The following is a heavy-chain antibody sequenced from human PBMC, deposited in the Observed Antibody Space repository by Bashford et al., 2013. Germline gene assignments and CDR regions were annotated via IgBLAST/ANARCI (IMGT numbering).Heavy chain of an antibody. CDR2: INPNRADT. Sequence: ASVKVSCKASGYTFNNFYIHWVRQAPGHGLEWMGWINPNRADTNYAQNFRGRVTMARDTSTSTAYMELTNLRSDDTAVYFCAMNQAFWSAYSRGDYWGQGTLVTVSS. V-gene: IGHV1-2*02. J-gene: IGHJ4*02. D-gene: IGHD3-3*01. CDR1: GYTFNNFY. CDR3: AMNQAFWSAYSRGDY.